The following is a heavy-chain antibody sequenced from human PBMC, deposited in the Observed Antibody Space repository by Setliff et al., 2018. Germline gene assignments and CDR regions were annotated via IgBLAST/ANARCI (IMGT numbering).Heavy chain of an antibody. D-gene: IGHD2-8*01. CDR1: GGSISSSSYY. CDR2: IYYRGST. V-gene: IGHV4-39*07. CDR3: ARVLIWFDP. J-gene: IGHJ5*02. Sequence: SETLSLTCTVSGGSISSSSYYWGWIRQPPGKGLEWIGSIYYRGSTYYNPSLKSRVTISVDTSKNQFSLKLSSVTAADTAVYYCARVLIWFDPWGQGTLVTVSS.